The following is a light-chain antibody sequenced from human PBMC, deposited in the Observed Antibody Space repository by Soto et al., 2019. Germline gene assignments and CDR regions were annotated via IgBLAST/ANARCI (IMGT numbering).Light chain of an antibody. J-gene: IGKJ3*01. CDR2: AAS. CDR1: QAISSY. V-gene: IGKV1-9*01. Sequence: DIQLTQSPSFLSASVGDRVTITCRASQAISSYLAWYQQKPGKGPRLLIYAASILQTGVPSRFSGSGSGTEFTLTINSLQPEDFATYSCQQFHSYPLTFGPGTKVDIK. CDR3: QQFHSYPLT.